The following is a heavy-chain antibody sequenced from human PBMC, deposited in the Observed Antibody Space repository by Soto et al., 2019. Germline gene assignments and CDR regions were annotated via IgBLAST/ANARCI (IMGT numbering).Heavy chain of an antibody. CDR1: GGSISSYY. CDR2: IYYSGNT. J-gene: IGHJ4*02. Sequence: SETLSLTCTVSGGSISSYYWSWIRHPPGKGLEWIGYIYYSGNTNYNPSLKSRVTISIDTSKNQFSLKVSSTTAADTAVYYCARTVWGSYRYFDYWGQGTLVTVSS. D-gene: IGHD3-16*02. V-gene: IGHV4-59*01. CDR3: ARTVWGSYRYFDY.